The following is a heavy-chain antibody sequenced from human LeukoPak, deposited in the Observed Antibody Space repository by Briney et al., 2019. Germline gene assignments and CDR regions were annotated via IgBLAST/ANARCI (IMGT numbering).Heavy chain of an antibody. CDR3: RYSGWYFWRTYYFDY. CDR1: GFTFSNAW. J-gene: IGHJ4*02. Sequence: GGSLRLSCAASGFTFSNAWMSWVRQAPGKGLEWVSRINSDGSSTSYADSVKGRFTISRDNAKNTLYLQMNSLRAEDTAVYYCRYSGWYFWRTYYFDYWGQGTLVTVSS. CDR2: INSDGSST. D-gene: IGHD6-19*01. V-gene: IGHV3-74*01.